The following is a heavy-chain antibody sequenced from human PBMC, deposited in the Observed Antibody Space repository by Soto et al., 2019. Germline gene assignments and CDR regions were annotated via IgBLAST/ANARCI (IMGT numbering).Heavy chain of an antibody. CDR2: IYFSGST. Sequence: PSETLSLTCTVSGGSISSSSSYWGWIRQPPGKGLERIGSIYFSGSTYYNPSLKSRVTISVDTTKNHLSLQQLSVTAADTAVYYCARHEENYYDRSGYWADFDYWGQGTLVTVSS. J-gene: IGHJ4*02. CDR1: GGSISSSSSY. V-gene: IGHV4-39*01. D-gene: IGHD3-22*01. CDR3: ARHEENYYDRSGYWADFDY.